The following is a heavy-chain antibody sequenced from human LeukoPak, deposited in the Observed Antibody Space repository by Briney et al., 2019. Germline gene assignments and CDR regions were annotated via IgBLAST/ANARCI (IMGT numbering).Heavy chain of an antibody. CDR3: ARINYEGDS. Sequence: GGSLRLSCVASGFTFSGYWLHWVRQASGKGLVWISHINNDGSYATYAESVKGRFTISRDNAKNTLFLQMNSLRAEDTAVYYCARINYEGDSWGQGTLVTVSS. CDR1: GFTFSGYW. D-gene: IGHD3-16*01. CDR2: INNDGSYA. V-gene: IGHV3-74*01. J-gene: IGHJ4*02.